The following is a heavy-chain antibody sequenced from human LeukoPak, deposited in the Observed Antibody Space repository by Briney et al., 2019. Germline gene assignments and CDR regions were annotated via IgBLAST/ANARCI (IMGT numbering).Heavy chain of an antibody. CDR3: ARAVMVRGGNWFDP. Sequence: SETLSLTCTVSGGSISSYYWSWIRQPPGKGLEWIGYIYYSGSTNYNPSLKSRVTISVDTSKNQFSLKLSSVTAADTAVYYCARAVMVRGGNWFDPWGQGTLVTVCS. D-gene: IGHD3-10*01. V-gene: IGHV4-59*01. CDR1: GGSISSYY. CDR2: IYYSGST. J-gene: IGHJ5*02.